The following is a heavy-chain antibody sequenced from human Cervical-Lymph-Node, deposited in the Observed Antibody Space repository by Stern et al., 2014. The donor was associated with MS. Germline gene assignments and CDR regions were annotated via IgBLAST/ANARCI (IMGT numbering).Heavy chain of an antibody. J-gene: IGHJ5*02. V-gene: IGHV3-48*02. CDR1: GFTFSIYS. D-gene: IGHD1-14*01. CDR2: ISSSSSTI. Sequence: VQLVESAGGLVQPGGSLRLARAASGFTFSIYSMNWVRQAPGKGLEWVSYISSSSSTIYYADSVKGRFTISRDNAKNSLYLQMNSLRDEDTAVYYCAREDELGGTAWGQGTLVTVSS. CDR3: AREDELGGTA.